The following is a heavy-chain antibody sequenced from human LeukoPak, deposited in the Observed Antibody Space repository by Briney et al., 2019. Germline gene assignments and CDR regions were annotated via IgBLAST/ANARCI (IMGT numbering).Heavy chain of an antibody. CDR2: TYYRSKWYY. D-gene: IGHD1-26*01. CDR1: GDSVSSNSAA. CDR3: ARDPVGGSTIFDY. J-gene: IGHJ4*02. V-gene: IGHV6-1*01. Sequence: SQTLSLTCAISGDSVSSNSAAWNWIRQSPSRGLEWLGRTYYRSKWYYDYAVAVKSRISINPNTSKNQFSLQLSSVTPEDTAVYYCARDPVGGSTIFDYWGQGTLVTVSS.